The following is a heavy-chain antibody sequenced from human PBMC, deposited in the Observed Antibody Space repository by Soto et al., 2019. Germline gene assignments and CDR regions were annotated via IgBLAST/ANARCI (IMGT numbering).Heavy chain of an antibody. Sequence: QVQLVQSGAEVKKPGASVKVSCKVSGYTLTELSMHWVRQAPGKGLEWMGGFDPEDGETIYAQKFQGRVTMTEVTSTDTAYMELSSLRSEDTAVYYCATPSWVGATRFDYWGQGTLVTVSS. J-gene: IGHJ4*02. V-gene: IGHV1-24*01. CDR2: FDPEDGET. CDR1: GYTLTELS. CDR3: ATPSWVGATRFDY. D-gene: IGHD1-26*01.